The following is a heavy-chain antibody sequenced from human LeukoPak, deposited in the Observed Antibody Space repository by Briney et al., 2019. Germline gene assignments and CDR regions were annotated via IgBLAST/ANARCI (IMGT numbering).Heavy chain of an antibody. CDR1: GFTFSNYA. V-gene: IGHV3-23*01. CDR3: AKDCVKYSSSPIDY. D-gene: IGHD3-22*01. Sequence: GGSLRLSCAASGFTFSNYAMNWVRQAPGKGLEWVSSISSGGGNTYYADSVKGRFTISRDNSKNTLYLQINSLRAEDTAIYYCAKDCVKYSSSPIDYWGQGTLVTVSS. J-gene: IGHJ4*02. CDR2: ISSGGGNT.